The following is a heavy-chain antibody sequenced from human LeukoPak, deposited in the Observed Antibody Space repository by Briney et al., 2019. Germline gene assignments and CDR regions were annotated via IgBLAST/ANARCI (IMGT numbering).Heavy chain of an antibody. CDR1: GYTFTSYG. CDR3: ARVYYDFWSCYSVFDY. D-gene: IGHD3-3*01. J-gene: IGHJ4*02. CDR2: ISAYNGNT. V-gene: IGHV1-18*01. Sequence: ASVKVSCKASGYTFTSYGISWVRQAPGQGLGWMGWISAYNGNTNYAQKLQGRVTMTTDTSTSTAYMELRSLRSDDTAVYYCARVYYDFWSCYSVFDYWGQGTLVTVSS.